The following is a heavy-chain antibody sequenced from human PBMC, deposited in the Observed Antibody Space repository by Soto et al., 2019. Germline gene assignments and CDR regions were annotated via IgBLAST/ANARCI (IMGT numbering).Heavy chain of an antibody. D-gene: IGHD3-22*01. J-gene: IGHJ4*02. Sequence: ESLTMSFRCSGYRFTSYWIALVGQMPGKGLEWMGIIYPFDSDTRYSPSFQGQVTISADKSISTAYLQWNSLQASDTAIYYCARQHPLDSRVLLTWGQGTPVTVSS. CDR3: ARQHPLDSRVLLT. CDR1: GYRFTSYW. CDR2: IYPFDSDT. V-gene: IGHV5-51*01.